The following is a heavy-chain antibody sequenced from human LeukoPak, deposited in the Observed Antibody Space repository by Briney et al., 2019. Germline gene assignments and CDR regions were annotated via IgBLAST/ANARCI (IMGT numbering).Heavy chain of an antibody. V-gene: IGHV4-4*02. D-gene: IGHD2-15*01. CDR3: APSPCSGDSCYRFDF. J-gene: IGHJ4*02. Sequence: PSETLSLTCAVSGASISSSYWWSWVRQPPGKGLEWIGEIHHSGSTKYNPSLKSRVTISVDKSKNQFSLKLSFVTAADTAVYYCAPSPCSGDSCYRFDFWGQGTQVTVSS. CDR1: GASISSSYW. CDR2: IHHSGST.